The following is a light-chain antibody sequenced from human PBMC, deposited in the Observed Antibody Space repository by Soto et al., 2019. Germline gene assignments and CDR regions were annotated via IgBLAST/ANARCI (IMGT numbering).Light chain of an antibody. Sequence: DIQMTQSPSTLSASVGDRVTITCRASQSISSWLAWYQQKPGKAPKLLIFDASSLKSGVPSRFSGSRSGTEFTLTISSLQPDDFATYYCQQYNSYSWTFGQGTKVDIK. CDR2: DAS. V-gene: IGKV1-5*01. CDR3: QQYNSYSWT. CDR1: QSISSW. J-gene: IGKJ1*01.